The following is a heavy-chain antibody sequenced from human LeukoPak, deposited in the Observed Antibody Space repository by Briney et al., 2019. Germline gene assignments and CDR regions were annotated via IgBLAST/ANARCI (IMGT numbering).Heavy chain of an antibody. V-gene: IGHV4-61*01. CDR1: GGSVSSGSYY. CDR2: IYYSGST. CDR3: ARKSNYGDYEN. D-gene: IGHD4-17*01. Sequence: SQTLSLTCAVSGGSVSSGSYYWSWIRQPPGKGLEWIGYIYYSGSTNYNPSLKSRVTISVDTSKNQFSLKLSSVTAADTAVYYCARKSNYGDYENWGQGTLVTVSS. J-gene: IGHJ4*02.